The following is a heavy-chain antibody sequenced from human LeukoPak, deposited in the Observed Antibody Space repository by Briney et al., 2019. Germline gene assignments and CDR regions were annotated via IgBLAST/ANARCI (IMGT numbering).Heavy chain of an antibody. CDR3: ARYTSPPGAFDI. Sequence: GGSLRLSCAASGFTFSSYAMSWVRQAPGKGLEWVSAISGSGGSTYYADSVKGRFTISRDNAKNSLYLQMNSLRAEDTAVYYCARYTSPPGAFDIWGQGTMVTVSS. V-gene: IGHV3-23*01. CDR2: ISGSGGST. J-gene: IGHJ3*02. CDR1: GFTFSSYA. D-gene: IGHD5-18*01.